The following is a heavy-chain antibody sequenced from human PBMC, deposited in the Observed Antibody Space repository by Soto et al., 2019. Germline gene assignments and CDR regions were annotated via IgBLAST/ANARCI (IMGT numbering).Heavy chain of an antibody. Sequence: QVQLVQSGAEVKRPGASVKVACKTSGYGFRNYGISWVRQAPGQGLEWMGWISTYSGDTDYAQMFQDRITMTTDTSTSTVHMELRSLTLGDTAVYSCASGWDYTDYYGAYWGQGTMVTVSS. V-gene: IGHV1-18*01. CDR1: GYGFRNYG. CDR3: ASGWDYTDYYGAY. D-gene: IGHD4-17*01. J-gene: IGHJ4*02. CDR2: ISTYSGDT.